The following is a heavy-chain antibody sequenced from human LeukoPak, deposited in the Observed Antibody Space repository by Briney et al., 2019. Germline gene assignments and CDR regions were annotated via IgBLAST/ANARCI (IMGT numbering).Heavy chain of an antibody. V-gene: IGHV3-74*01. CDR3: ARSRYDYIWGIDY. J-gene: IGHJ4*02. Sequence: GGSLRLSCAASGFTFSNYWMHWVRQAPGKGLVWVSRLNGDGSSTNYADSVKGRFTISRDNAKNTLYLQMNSLRDEDTAVFYCARSRYDYIWGIDYWGQGTLVTISS. CDR2: LNGDGSST. CDR1: GFTFSNYW. D-gene: IGHD3-16*01.